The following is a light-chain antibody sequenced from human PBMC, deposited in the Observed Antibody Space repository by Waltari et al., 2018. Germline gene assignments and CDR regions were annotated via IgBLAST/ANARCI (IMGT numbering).Light chain of an antibody. J-gene: IGKJ1*01. CDR3: QKYEALPAT. Sequence: EIVLTQSPGTLSLSPGESAPLSCRASQSISNYLVWYQQKPGQAPRLLIYEASSRATGIPDRFSGSGSGTDFSLIISRLEPKDFAVYYCQKYEALPATFGQGTKVEIK. CDR2: EAS. CDR1: QSISNY. V-gene: IGKV3-20*01.